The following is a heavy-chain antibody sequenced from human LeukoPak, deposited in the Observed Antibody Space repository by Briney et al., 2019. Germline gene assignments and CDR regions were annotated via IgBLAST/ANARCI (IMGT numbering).Heavy chain of an antibody. J-gene: IGHJ4*02. CDR3: ATDLIGPPMVRGACSY. CDR1: GFTVSSNY. V-gene: IGHV3-53*01. D-gene: IGHD3-10*01. CDR2: IYSGGST. Sequence: GGSLRLSCAASGFTVSSNYMSWVRQAPGKGLEWVSVIYSGGSTYYADSVKGRFTISRDNSKNTLYLQMNSLRAEDTAVYYCATDLIGPPMVRGACSYWGQGTLVTVSS.